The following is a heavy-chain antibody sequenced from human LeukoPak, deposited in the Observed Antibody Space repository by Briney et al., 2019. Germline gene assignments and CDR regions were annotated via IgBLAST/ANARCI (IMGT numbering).Heavy chain of an antibody. V-gene: IGHV4-4*07. CDR1: GASISNYF. Sequence: PSETLSLTCSVSGASISNYFRSWLRQPAGKGLEWIGRIHASASTEYNPSLKSRVTMSVDTSKNQLSLKLTSVTAADTAVYFCARDDNSIYSDDAFDIWGQGTLVTVSS. D-gene: IGHD2/OR15-2a*01. CDR3: ARDDNSIYSDDAFDI. CDR2: IHASAST. J-gene: IGHJ3*02.